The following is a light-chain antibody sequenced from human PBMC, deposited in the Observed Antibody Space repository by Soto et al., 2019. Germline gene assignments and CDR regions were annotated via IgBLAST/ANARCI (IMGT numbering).Light chain of an antibody. Sequence: DIQMTQSPSSLSASVGDRVTITCRASQSISSYLNWYQQKPGKAPKLLIYAASSLQSGVPSRFSGSESGTDFTLTISSLQPEDFATYYCQQSYSTPPIPFGQGTRLEIK. V-gene: IGKV1-39*01. CDR3: QQSYSTPPIP. CDR2: AAS. J-gene: IGKJ5*01. CDR1: QSISSY.